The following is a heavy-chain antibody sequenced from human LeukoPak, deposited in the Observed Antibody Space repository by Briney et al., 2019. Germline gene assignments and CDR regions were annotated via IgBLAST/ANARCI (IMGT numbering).Heavy chain of an antibody. CDR1: GFTFDDYG. J-gene: IGHJ4*02. CDR2: INWNGGST. CDR3: AKTGSYDSSGYYKYYFDY. V-gene: IGHV3-20*04. Sequence: PGGSLRLSCAVSGFTFDDYGMSWVRQAPGKGLEWVSGINWNGGSTGYADSVKGRFTISRDNSKNTLYLQMNSLRAEDTAVYYCAKTGSYDSSGYYKYYFDYWGQGTLVTVSS. D-gene: IGHD3-22*01.